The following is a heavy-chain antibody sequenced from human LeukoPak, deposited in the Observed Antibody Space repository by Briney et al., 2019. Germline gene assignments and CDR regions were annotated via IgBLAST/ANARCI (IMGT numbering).Heavy chain of an antibody. J-gene: IGHJ4*02. CDR3: ARLDSIHLITY. CDR2: IYYSGST. D-gene: IGHD3-16*01. CDR1: GGSIGSSSYF. Sequence: PSETLSLTCAVSGGSIGSSSYFWGWIRQPPGKGLEWIGTIYYSGSTYYNPSLKSRVTISVDTSKNQFSLKLSSVTAADTAVYYCARLDSIHLITYWGQGTLVTVSS. V-gene: IGHV4-39*01.